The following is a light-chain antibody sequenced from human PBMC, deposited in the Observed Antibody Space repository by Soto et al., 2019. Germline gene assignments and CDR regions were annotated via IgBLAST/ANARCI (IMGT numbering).Light chain of an antibody. Sequence: QSALTQPASVSGSPGQSITISYTGSSNDVGGYNYVSWYQQHPGQAPKLIIYEVSDRPSGVSPRFSGSKSGNTASLTISGLQVEDEADYFCTSYTSAIPYVFGSGTKLTVL. CDR3: TSYTSAIPYV. CDR1: SNDVGGYNY. V-gene: IGLV2-14*01. J-gene: IGLJ6*01. CDR2: EVS.